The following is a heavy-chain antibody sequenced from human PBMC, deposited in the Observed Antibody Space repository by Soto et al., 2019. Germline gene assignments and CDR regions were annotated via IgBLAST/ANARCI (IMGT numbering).Heavy chain of an antibody. D-gene: IGHD2-15*01. V-gene: IGHV3-23*01. CDR3: AKNGDIVVANGMDA. CDR2: ISGSGRST. CDR1: GFTFSSYA. Sequence: PGGSLRLSCAASGFTFSSYAMSWVRQAPGKGLEWVSAISGSGRSTYYADSVKGRFTISRDNSKNTLYLQMNSLRAEDTAVYYWAKNGDIVVANGMDAWGQGTTVTVSS. J-gene: IGHJ6*02.